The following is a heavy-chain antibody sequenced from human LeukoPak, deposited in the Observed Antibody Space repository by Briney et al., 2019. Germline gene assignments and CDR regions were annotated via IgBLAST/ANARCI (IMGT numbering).Heavy chain of an antibody. CDR3: ARDFYYGSGSYYNDY. CDR1: GFTFSSYS. Sequence: PGGSLRLSCAASGFTFSSYSMNWVRQAPGKGREWVSSISSSSSYIYYADSVKGRFTISRDNAKNSLYLQMNSLRAEDTAVYYCARDFYYGSGSYYNDYWGQGTLVTVSS. D-gene: IGHD3-10*01. V-gene: IGHV3-21*01. J-gene: IGHJ4*02. CDR2: ISSSSSYI.